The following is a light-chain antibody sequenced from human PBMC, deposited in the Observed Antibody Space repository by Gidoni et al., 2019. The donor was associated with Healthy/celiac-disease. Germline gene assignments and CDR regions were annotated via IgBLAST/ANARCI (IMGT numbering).Light chain of an antibody. Sequence: IEMTQSPSSLSASVGARVTITCRASQSISSYLNWYQQKPGKAPKILIYAASSLQSGVPSRFSGSGSGTDFTLTISSLQHEDFATYYCQQSYSTPFTFXPXTKVEIK. V-gene: IGKV1-39*01. J-gene: IGKJ3*01. CDR1: QSISSY. CDR3: QQSYSTPFT. CDR2: AAS.